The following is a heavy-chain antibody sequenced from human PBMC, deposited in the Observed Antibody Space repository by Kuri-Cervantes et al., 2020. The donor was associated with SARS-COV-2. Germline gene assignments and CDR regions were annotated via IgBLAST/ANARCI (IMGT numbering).Heavy chain of an antibody. CDR1: GFTFSDHY. CDR2: TRNKANSYTT. CDR3: ASAVAGLFGY. Sequence: GESLKISCAASGFTFSDHYMDWVRQAPGKGLEWVGRTRNKANSYTTEYAASVKGRFTISRDDSKNSLYLQMNSLKTEDTAVYYCASAVAGLFGYWGQGTLVTVSS. J-gene: IGHJ4*02. V-gene: IGHV3-72*01. D-gene: IGHD6-19*01.